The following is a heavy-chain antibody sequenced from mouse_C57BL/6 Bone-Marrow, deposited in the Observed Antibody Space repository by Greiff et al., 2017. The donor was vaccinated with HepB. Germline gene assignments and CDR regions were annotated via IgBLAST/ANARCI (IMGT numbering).Heavy chain of an antibody. J-gene: IGHJ2*01. CDR3: ARNPNYYFDY. CDR2: IYPSDSET. CDR1: GYTFTSYW. Sequence: QVQLQQPGAELVKPGASVKLSCKASGYTFTSYWMHWVKQRPGRGLEWIGNIYPSDSETHYNQKFKDKATLTVDKSSSTAYMQLSSLTSEDSAVYYCARNPNYYFDYWGQGTTLTVSS. V-gene: IGHV1-61*01.